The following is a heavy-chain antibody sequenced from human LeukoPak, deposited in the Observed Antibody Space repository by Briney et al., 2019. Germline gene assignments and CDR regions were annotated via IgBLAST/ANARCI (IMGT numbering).Heavy chain of an antibody. CDR2: FDPEDGET. D-gene: IGHD3-10*01. J-gene: IGHJ4*02. V-gene: IGHV1-24*01. CDR3: ATDPRYYYGSGSYLY. Sequence: GASVTVSCKVSGYTLTELSMHWVRQAPGKGLEWMGGFDPEDGETIYAQKFQGRVTMTEDTSTDTAYMELSSLRSEDTAVYYCATDPRYYYGSGSYLYWGQGTLVTVSS. CDR1: GYTLTELS.